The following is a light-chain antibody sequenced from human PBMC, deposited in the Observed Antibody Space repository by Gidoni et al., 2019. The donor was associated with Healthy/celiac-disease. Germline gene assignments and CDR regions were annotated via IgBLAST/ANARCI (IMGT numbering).Light chain of an antibody. Sequence: EIVLPQSPGTLSLSPGERASLSCRASQSVSSSYLAWYQQKPGQAPRLLIYGASSRAPGITDRFSGGGSGTDFTLTISRLEPEDFAVYYCQQYGSSPRLTFGQGTRLEIK. J-gene: IGKJ5*01. V-gene: IGKV3-20*01. CDR1: QSVSSSY. CDR2: GAS. CDR3: QQYGSSPRLT.